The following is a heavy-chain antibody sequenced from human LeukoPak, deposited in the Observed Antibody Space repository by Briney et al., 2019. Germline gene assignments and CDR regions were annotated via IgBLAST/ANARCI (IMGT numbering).Heavy chain of an antibody. CDR1: GYTFTSYD. J-gene: IGHJ6*02. CDR3: ARWGAVRGVIRSGYYYYGMDV. V-gene: IGHV1-8*01. D-gene: IGHD3-10*01. CDR2: MNPNSGNT. Sequence: ASVKVSCKASGYTFTSYDINWVRQATGLGLEWMGWMNPNSGNTGYAQKFQGRVTMTRNTSISTAYMELSSLRSEDTAVYYCARWGAVRGVIRSGYYYYGMDVWGQGTTVTVSS.